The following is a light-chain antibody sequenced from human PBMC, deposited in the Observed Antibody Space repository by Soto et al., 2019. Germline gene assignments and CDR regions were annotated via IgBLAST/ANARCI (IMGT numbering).Light chain of an antibody. CDR1: SSDVGDYNY. CDR2: EVS. V-gene: IGLV2-8*01. CDR3: SSYGGTNSLKV. J-gene: IGLJ2*01. Sequence: QSVLTQPASVSGSPGQSITISCTGTSSDVGDYNYVSWYQQHPGKAPKVMIYEVSHRPSGVPDRFSGSKSGNTASLTVSGLQSEDEADYYCSSYGGTNSLKVFGGGTKLTVL.